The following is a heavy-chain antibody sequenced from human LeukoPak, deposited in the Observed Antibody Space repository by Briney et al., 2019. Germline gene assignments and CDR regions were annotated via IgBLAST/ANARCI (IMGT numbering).Heavy chain of an antibody. CDR2: ISYDGSNK. CDR3: ARASIAAAGTRPGFDY. CDR1: GFTFSNYG. Sequence: GGSLRLSCAASGFTFSNYGMHWVRQAPRRGLEWVSVISYDGSNKYYADSVKGRFTISRDNSKNTLYLQMNSLRAEDTAMYYCARASIAAAGTRPGFDYWGQGTLVTVSS. J-gene: IGHJ4*02. V-gene: IGHV3-30*03. D-gene: IGHD6-13*01.